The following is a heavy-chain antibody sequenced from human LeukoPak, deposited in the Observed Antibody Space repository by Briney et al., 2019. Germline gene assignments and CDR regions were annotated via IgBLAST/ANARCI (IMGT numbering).Heavy chain of an antibody. V-gene: IGHV3-21*05. J-gene: IGHJ4*02. D-gene: IGHD4-17*01. Sequence: GGSLRLSCAASGFTFSSYEMNWVRQAPGKGLEWVSYISSSSSYIYYADSVKGRVTISRDNANKSLYLQMNSLRAEDTAVYYCARERVTTGYYFDYWGQGTLVTVSS. CDR2: ISSSSSYI. CDR1: GFTFSSYE. CDR3: ARERVTTGYYFDY.